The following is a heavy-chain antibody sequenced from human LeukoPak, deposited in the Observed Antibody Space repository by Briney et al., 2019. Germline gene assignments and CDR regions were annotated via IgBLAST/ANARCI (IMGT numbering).Heavy chain of an antibody. CDR2: INPNSGVA. V-gene: IGHV1-2*02. CDR3: ARTYCDSSGYVPFDY. D-gene: IGHD3-22*01. J-gene: IGHJ4*02. CDR1: GYTFTGYY. Sequence: GASVKVSCKSSGYTFTGYYMHWVRQAPGQGLEWMGWINPNSGVANYAQKFQGRVTMTRDTSISTAYMELSRLRSDDTAVYYCARTYCDSSGYVPFDYWGQGTLVTVSS.